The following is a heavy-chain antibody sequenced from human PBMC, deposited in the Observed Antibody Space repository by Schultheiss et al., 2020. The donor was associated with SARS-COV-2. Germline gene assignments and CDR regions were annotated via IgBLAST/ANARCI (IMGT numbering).Heavy chain of an antibody. CDR2: INHSGST. D-gene: IGHD1-20*01. J-gene: IGHJ6*02. V-gene: IGHV4-34*01. CDR1: GGSFSGHY. Sequence: SETLSLTCAVYGGSFSGHYWSWIRQPPGKGLEWIGEINHSGSTYYNPSLKSRVTISVDTSKNQFSLKLSSVTAADTAVYYCARHNLQFINYYYYYGMDVWGQGTTVTVSS. CDR3: ARHNLQFINYYYYYGMDV.